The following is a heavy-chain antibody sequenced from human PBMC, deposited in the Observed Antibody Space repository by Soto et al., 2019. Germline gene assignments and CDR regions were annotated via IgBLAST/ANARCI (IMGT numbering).Heavy chain of an antibody. CDR1: GFTFSIYS. V-gene: IGHV3-48*01. Sequence: PGGSLRLSCAASGFTFSIYSMNWVRQAPGKGLEWVSYISSSSSSIDYSDSVKGRFTISRDNAKNSLYLQMNSLRADDMAVYYCARERRFRVFYGMDVGGQGTTVTVSS. CDR2: ISSSSSSI. D-gene: IGHD3-10*01. CDR3: ARERRFRVFYGMDV. J-gene: IGHJ6*02.